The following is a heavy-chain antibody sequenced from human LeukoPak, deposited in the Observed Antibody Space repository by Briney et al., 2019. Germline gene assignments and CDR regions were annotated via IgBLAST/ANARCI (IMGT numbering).Heavy chain of an antibody. CDR1: GFTLSSYW. CDR3: ARDEYRSRWLHP. CDR2: IKGDGSEK. J-gene: IGHJ5*02. D-gene: IGHD5-24*01. V-gene: IGHV3-7*01. Sequence: GGSLRLSCAASGFTLSSYWMSWVRLAPGKGLEWVANIKGDGSEKWYADSVKGRFTISRDNAQNSVHLQMNSLRAEDTAVYHCARDEYRSRWLHPWGKGTLVTVTS.